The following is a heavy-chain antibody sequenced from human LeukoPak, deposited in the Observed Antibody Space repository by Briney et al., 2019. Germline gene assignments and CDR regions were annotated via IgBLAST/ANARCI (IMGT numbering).Heavy chain of an antibody. V-gene: IGHV1-18*01. CDR3: ARDLGAYCSGGSCYGGVDY. Sequence: ASVKVSCKASGYTFTSYGISWVRQAPGQGLEWMGWISAYNANTNYAQKLQGRVTMTTDTSTSTAYMELRSLRSDDTAVYYCARDLGAYCSGGSCYGGVDYWGQGTLVTVSS. CDR2: ISAYNANT. D-gene: IGHD2-15*01. J-gene: IGHJ4*02. CDR1: GYTFTSYG.